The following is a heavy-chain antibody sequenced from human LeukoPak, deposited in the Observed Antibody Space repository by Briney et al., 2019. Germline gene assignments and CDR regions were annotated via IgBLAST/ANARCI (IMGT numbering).Heavy chain of an antibody. V-gene: IGHV3-21*01. CDR3: ARAHIQDYTIVGLVDH. J-gene: IGHJ5*02. Sequence: GGSLRLSCAASGFTFSDYSMNWVRQAPGQGLEWVSSISSRSTYAYYADSVRGRFTISRDSAKNSLFLQMDSLRVEDTAVYYCARAHIQDYTIVGLVDHWGQGTLVTVSS. CDR1: GFTFSDYS. D-gene: IGHD1-26*01. CDR2: ISSRSTYA.